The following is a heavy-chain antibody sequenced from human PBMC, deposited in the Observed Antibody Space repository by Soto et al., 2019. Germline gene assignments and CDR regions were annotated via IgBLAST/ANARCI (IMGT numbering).Heavy chain of an antibody. CDR1: GFTFSSYA. D-gene: IGHD5-18*01. V-gene: IGHV3-23*01. J-gene: IGHJ4*02. CDR3: AKDGLGAYTYGSYYFDY. Sequence: EVQLLESGGGLVQPGGSLRLSCAASGFTFSSYAMSWVRQAPGKGLEWVSTISSSGGSTYYADSVKGRFTISRDNSKNTRYLQMNSLRDEDTAVYYCAKDGLGAYTYGSYYFDYWGQGTLVTVSS. CDR2: ISSSGGST.